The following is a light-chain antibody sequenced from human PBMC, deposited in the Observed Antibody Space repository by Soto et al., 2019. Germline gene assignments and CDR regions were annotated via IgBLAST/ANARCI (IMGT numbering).Light chain of an antibody. CDR2: EVS. J-gene: IGLJ3*02. V-gene: IGLV2-14*01. Sequence: QSALTQPASVSGSPGQSLTISCTGTSSDVGGYNYVSWYQQHPGKAPKLMIYEVSNRPSGVSNRFSGSKSGNTASLTISGLQAEDEADYYCSSYTSSSTRVFGGGTKLNVL. CDR3: SSYTSSSTRV. CDR1: SSDVGGYNY.